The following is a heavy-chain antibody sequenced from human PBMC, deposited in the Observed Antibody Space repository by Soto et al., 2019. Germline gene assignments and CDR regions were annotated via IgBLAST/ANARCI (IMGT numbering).Heavy chain of an antibody. V-gene: IGHV4-4*02. J-gene: IGHJ4*02. CDR3: AREGGIAVAGVLDY. CDR1: GGSISSSNW. CDR2: IYHSGST. D-gene: IGHD6-19*01. Sequence: SETLSLTCAVSGGSISSSNWWSWVRQPPGKGLEWIGEIYHSGSTNYNPSLKSRVTISVDKSKNQFSLKLSSVTAADTAVYYCAREGGIAVAGVLDYWGQGTLVTVSS.